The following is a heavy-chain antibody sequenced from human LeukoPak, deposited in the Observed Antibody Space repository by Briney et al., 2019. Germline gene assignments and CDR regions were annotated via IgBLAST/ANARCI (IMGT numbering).Heavy chain of an antibody. D-gene: IGHD3-22*01. CDR2: INHSGST. Sequence: SETLSLTCAVYGGSFSGYYWSWIRQPPGKGLEWIGEINHSGSTNYNPSLKSRVTISVDTSKNQFSLKLSSVTAADTAVYYCARSSAPSYYYDSSGYYGYWGQGTLVTVSS. CDR1: GGSFSGYY. CDR3: ARSSAPSYYYDSSGYYGY. J-gene: IGHJ4*02. V-gene: IGHV4-34*01.